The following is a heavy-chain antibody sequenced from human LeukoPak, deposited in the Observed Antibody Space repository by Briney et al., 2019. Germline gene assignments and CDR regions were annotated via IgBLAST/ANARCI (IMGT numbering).Heavy chain of an antibody. CDR2: ISNSGSA. CDR3: ARSLSPLGDAFDI. V-gene: IGHV4-39*01. Sequence: SETLSLTCTVSGDSMSSSNYFWGWIRQPPGKGLEWIGSISNSGSACYSPSLKSRVAISVDTSNNQFSLKLRSVTAADTAVHYCARSLSPLGDAFDIWGQGTMVTVSS. CDR1: GDSMSSSNYF. D-gene: IGHD7-27*01. J-gene: IGHJ3*02.